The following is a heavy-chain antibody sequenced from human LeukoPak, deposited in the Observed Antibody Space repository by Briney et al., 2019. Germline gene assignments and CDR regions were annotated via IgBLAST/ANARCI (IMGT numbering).Heavy chain of an antibody. CDR1: GYTFTGYY. CDR3: ARGDWTEWELPNDY. Sequence: ASVKVSCKASGYTFTGYYMHWVRQAPGQGLGWMGWINPNSGGTNYAQKFQGRVTMTRDTSISTAYMELSRLRSDDTAVYYCARGDWTEWELPNDYWGQGTLVTVSS. J-gene: IGHJ4*02. V-gene: IGHV1-2*02. D-gene: IGHD1-26*01. CDR2: INPNSGGT.